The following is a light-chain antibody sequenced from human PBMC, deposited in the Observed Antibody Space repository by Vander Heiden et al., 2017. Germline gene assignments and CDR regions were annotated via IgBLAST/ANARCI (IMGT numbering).Light chain of an antibody. CDR3: PQNDKWPPWT. CDR1: QSINSN. J-gene: IGKJ1*01. V-gene: IGKV3-15*01. CDR2: GAS. Sequence: EIVITQYPATLSVSPGERGTPSCRASQSINSNLAWYQQKPGQAPRLLIFGASTRDTGIPARFSGSGCGTEFTLTISGRQSEDFAVYYCPQNDKWPPWTFGQGTKVEIK.